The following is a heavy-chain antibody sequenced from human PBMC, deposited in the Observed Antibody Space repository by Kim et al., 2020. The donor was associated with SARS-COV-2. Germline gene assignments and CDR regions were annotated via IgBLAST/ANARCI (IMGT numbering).Heavy chain of an antibody. CDR3: ARDSIVATGNWFDP. J-gene: IGHJ5*02. V-gene: IGHV1-18*01. D-gene: IGHD5-12*01. Sequence: AQKLQGRVTMTTDTSTSTAYMELRSLRSDDTAVYYCARDSIVATGNWFDPWGQGTLVTVSS.